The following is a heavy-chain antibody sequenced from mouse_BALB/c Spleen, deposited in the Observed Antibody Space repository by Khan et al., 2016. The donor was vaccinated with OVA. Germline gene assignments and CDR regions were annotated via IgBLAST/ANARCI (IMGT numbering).Heavy chain of an antibody. CDR1: GFTFSSYS. CDR3: ASHLTGSFAY. D-gene: IGHD4-1*01. Sequence: EVELVESWGDLVKPGGSLKLSCAASGFTFSSYSMSWVRQTPDKRLEWVATISSGADYTYYPDSVKGRFTISRDNAKNTLYLQMSSLKSEDTAMYYCASHLTGSFAYWGQGTLVTVSA. J-gene: IGHJ3*01. CDR2: ISSGADYT. V-gene: IGHV5-6*01.